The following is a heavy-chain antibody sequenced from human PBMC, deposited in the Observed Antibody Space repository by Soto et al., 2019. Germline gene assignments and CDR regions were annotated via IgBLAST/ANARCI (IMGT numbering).Heavy chain of an antibody. D-gene: IGHD3-22*01. CDR2: IYWDDDK. Sequence: QITLKESGPTLVKPTQTLTLTCTFSGFSLSTSGVGVGWIRQPPGKALEWLALIYWDDDKRYSPSLKSRLTNHKGPSTNPVAITMTNMYPLDTATCYGAHPTPYCYDSSGCIVYWGQGTLVTVSS. CDR1: GFSLSTSGVG. J-gene: IGHJ4*02. CDR3: AHPTPYCYDSSGCIVY. V-gene: IGHV2-5*02.